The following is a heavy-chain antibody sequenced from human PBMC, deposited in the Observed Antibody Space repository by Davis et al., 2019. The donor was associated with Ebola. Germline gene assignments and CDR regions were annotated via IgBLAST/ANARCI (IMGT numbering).Heavy chain of an antibody. J-gene: IGHJ4*02. V-gene: IGHV6-1*01. D-gene: IGHD1-1*01. CDR1: GDSVSSNSAA. CDR3: ASTSWYKYYFDY. Sequence: SQTLSLTCAISGDSVSSNSAAWTCIMQSPSRGLEWLGRTYYRSKWYNDYAVSVKSRITINPDTSKNQFSLQLNSVTPEDTAVYYCASTSWYKYYFDYWGQGTLVTGSS. CDR2: TYYRSKWYN.